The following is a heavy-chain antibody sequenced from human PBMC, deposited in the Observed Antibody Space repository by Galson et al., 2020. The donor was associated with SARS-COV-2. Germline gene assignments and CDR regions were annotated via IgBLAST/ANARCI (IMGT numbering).Heavy chain of an antibody. CDR2: ISYDGGNK. D-gene: IGHD2-21*02. V-gene: IGHV3-30*18. CDR3: AKPFCGGDWLSLDFDN. Sequence: GESLKISCAASGFTFSNYGIHWVRQAPGKGLEWVAIISYDGGNKYYADSVKGRFTISRDNSKNTLYLQMNSLRAEDTAVYYCAKPFCGGDWLSLDFDNWGQGPLVT. CDR1: GFTFSNYG. J-gene: IGHJ4*02.